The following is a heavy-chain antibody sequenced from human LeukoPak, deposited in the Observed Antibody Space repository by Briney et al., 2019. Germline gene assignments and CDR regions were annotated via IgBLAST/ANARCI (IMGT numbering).Heavy chain of an antibody. V-gene: IGHV1-8*01. CDR1: GYTFTNYD. D-gene: IGHD5-24*01. Sequence: ASVKVSCKASGYTFTNYDINWVRRATGQGLEWMGWMNPNSGNTGYAQKFQGRVTMTRSTSISTAYMELSSLTSEDTAVYYCASSWRRDGYNLDYWGQGTLVTVSS. CDR3: ASSWRRDGYNLDY. CDR2: MNPNSGNT. J-gene: IGHJ4*02.